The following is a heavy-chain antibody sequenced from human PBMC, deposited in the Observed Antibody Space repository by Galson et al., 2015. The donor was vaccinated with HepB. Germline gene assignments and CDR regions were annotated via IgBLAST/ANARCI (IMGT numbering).Heavy chain of an antibody. Sequence: SLRLSCAASGFTFEDYGMHWVRHAPGKGLEWVSGISWNSGSTGYVDSVRGRFIVSRDNAKKSLYLQMNSLRPEDTAFYYCAKDPSSIPYWYFDLWGRGTLVTVSS. V-gene: IGHV3-9*01. CDR2: ISWNSGST. CDR3: AKDPSSIPYWYFDL. J-gene: IGHJ2*01. CDR1: GFTFEDYG.